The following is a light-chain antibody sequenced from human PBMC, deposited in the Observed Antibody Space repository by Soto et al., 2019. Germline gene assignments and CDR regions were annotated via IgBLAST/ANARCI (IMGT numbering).Light chain of an antibody. CDR3: RQYGSSPPFT. CDR2: GAS. Sequence: EIVLTQSPGTLSLSPGERATLSCRASQSVSSSYLAWYQPKPGQAPRLLIYGASSRATRIPDRFSGSESGTDFTLTISRLEPEDFAVYYCRQYGSSPPFTFGPGTKVDIK. J-gene: IGKJ3*01. CDR1: QSVSSSY. V-gene: IGKV3-20*01.